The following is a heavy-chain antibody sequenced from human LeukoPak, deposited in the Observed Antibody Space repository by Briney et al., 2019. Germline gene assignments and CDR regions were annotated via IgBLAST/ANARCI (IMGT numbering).Heavy chain of an antibody. CDR3: ARVSYCDSSGYYISDWFDP. V-gene: IGHV1-69*10. CDR1: GGTLSSYA. CDR2: IIPILGIA. J-gene: IGHJ5*02. D-gene: IGHD3-22*01. Sequence: SVKVSSMASGGTLSSYAISWVRPAPGQGLEWMGRIIPILGIANDAQKFQGRVTITADKSTSTAYMEMSSLRSEDTAVYYCARVSYCDSSGYYISDWFDPWGQGTLVTVSS.